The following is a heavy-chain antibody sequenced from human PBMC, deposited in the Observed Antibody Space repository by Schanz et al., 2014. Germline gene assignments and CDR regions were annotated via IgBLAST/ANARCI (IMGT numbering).Heavy chain of an antibody. CDR3: AREQIMAAAGRVDY. CDR2: ISSSGSYI. V-gene: IGHV3-21*04. Sequence: DVQLLESGGGLVQPGGSLRLSCAASGFTFNSYAMTWVRQAPGKGLEWVSSISSSGSYIHYADSVKGRFTISRDNAKNTLYLQMNSRRAEDTAVDYCAREQIMAAAGRVDYWGHGTLVTVSS. CDR1: GFTFNSYA. D-gene: IGHD6-13*01. J-gene: IGHJ4*01.